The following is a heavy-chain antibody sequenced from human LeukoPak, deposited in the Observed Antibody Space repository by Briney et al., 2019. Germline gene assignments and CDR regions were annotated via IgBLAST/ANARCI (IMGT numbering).Heavy chain of an antibody. J-gene: IGHJ4*02. V-gene: IGHV4-34*01. D-gene: IGHD6-13*01. CDR3: ASIPPPGIAHN. CDR1: GGSFSGYY. Sequence: SETLSLTCAVYGGSFSGYYWSWIRQPPGKGLEWIGEINHSGSTNYNPSLKSRVTISVDTSKNQFSLKLSSVTAADTAVYYCASIPPPGIAHNWGQGTLVTVSS. CDR2: INHSGST.